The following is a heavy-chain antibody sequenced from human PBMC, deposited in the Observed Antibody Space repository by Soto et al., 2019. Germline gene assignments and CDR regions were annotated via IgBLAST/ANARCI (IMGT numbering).Heavy chain of an antibody. CDR1: GGSFSGYY. V-gene: IGHV4-34*01. CDR3: ARGGGHYDYVWGSYRSPYYFDY. CDR2: INHSGST. J-gene: IGHJ4*02. Sequence: SETLSLTCAVYGGSFSGYYWSWIRQPPGKGLEWIGEINHSGSTNYNPSLKSRVTISVDTSKNQFSLKLSSVTAADTAVYYCARGGGHYDYVWGSYRSPYYFDYWGQGTLVTVSS. D-gene: IGHD3-16*02.